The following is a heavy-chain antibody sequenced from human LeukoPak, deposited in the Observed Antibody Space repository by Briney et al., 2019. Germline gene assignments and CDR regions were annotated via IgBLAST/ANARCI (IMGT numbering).Heavy chain of an antibody. D-gene: IGHD3-10*01. V-gene: IGHV3-23*01. CDR3: AKDASVWFGELLVYYYYYMDV. J-gene: IGHJ6*03. CDR2: ISGSGGST. CDR1: GFTFSSYE. Sequence: GGSLRLSCAASGFTFSSYEMNWVRQAPGKGLEWVSAISGSGGSTYYADSVKGRFTISRDNSKNTLYLQMNSLRAEDTAVYYCAKDASVWFGELLVYYYYYMDVWGKGTTVTVSS.